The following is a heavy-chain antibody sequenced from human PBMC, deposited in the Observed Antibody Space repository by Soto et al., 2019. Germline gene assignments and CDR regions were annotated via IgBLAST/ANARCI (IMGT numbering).Heavy chain of an antibody. J-gene: IGHJ5*02. D-gene: IGHD3-10*01. V-gene: IGHV4-30-4*01. CDR1: GGSISSGDYY. Sequence: PSETLSLTCTVSGGSISSGDYYWSWIRQPPGKGLEWIGYIYYSGSTYYNPSLKSRVTISVDTSKNQFSLQLKSVTPEDTAVYYCVRDRYSSSGWFDPWGQGTPVTVSS. CDR3: VRDRYSSSGWFDP. CDR2: IYYSGST.